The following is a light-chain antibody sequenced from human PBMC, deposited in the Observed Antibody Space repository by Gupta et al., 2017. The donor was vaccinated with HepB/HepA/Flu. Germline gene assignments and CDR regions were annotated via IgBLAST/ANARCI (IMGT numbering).Light chain of an antibody. Sequence: QSVLTQSPSVSGTPGQRVTISCSGSSSNVARNNVNCYQQVPGTAPKLLIYYNDERPSGVPDRFSGSKSGTSASLAISGLQSEDEADYYCAAWDTSLNVVVFGGGTKLTVL. J-gene: IGLJ2*01. CDR1: SSNVARNN. CDR3: AAWDTSLNVVV. CDR2: YND. V-gene: IGLV1-44*01.